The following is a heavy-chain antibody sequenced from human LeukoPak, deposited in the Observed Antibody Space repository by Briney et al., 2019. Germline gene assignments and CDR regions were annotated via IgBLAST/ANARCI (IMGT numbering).Heavy chain of an antibody. CDR3: ARESKLGAAPTGGYYYYGMDV. J-gene: IGHJ6*02. V-gene: IGHV3-72*01. CDR1: GFTFSDYY. D-gene: IGHD2-15*01. Sequence: PGGSLRLSCAASGFTFSDYYMDWVRQAPGMGLEWVGRIRNKANSYTTEYAASVSGRFTISRDDSKDSLCLQMNSLKTEDTAVYYCARESKLGAAPTGGYYYYGMDVWGRGTTVTVSS. CDR2: IRNKANSYTT.